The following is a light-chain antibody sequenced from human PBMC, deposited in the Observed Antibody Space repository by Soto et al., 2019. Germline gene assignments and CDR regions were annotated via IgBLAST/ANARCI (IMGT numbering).Light chain of an antibody. CDR2: DAS. V-gene: IGKV1-5*01. Sequence: QMTKSNSTLSASVGDTFTITFRASQTISVSLAWYQQKPGKAPNLLIYDASTLQGGVPSRFSGSGSGTEFTLTVTSLQPEDFTTYFCQQYDKYSTFGHGTMVDIK. J-gene: IGKJ1*01. CDR3: QQYDKYST. CDR1: QTISVS.